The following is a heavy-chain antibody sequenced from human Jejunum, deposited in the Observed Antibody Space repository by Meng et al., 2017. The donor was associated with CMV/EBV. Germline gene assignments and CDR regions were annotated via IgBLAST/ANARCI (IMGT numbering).Heavy chain of an antibody. CDR2: IYSGGRT. Sequence: VSGGYFLSYYWSWDRQPPGKGLEWIGYIYSGGRTNYNPSLEGRVSMSIDTSNNQVSLTLRSVTAADTAVYYCARDQGTYYFGLDVWGRGTTVTVSS. J-gene: IGHJ6*02. CDR3: ARDQGTYYFGLDV. V-gene: IGHV4-59*01. CDR1: GGYFLSYY.